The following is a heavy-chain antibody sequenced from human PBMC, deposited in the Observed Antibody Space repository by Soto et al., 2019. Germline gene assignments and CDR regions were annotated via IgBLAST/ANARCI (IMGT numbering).Heavy chain of an antibody. V-gene: IGHV3-30-3*01. CDR1: GFSFKNYA. CDR2: ISHNDEPKI. D-gene: IGHD3-10*01. CDR3: ARGVRAETYYNAFDY. J-gene: IGHJ4*01. Sequence: QVQQVESGGGVVQPGSSLRLSCAASGFSFKNYAFHWVRQAPGKGLEWVALISHNDEPKIFYADSVQGRFTISRDNFKNTVYLQMNSLRDEDTAVYHCARGVRAETYYNAFDYWGQGTQVTVSS.